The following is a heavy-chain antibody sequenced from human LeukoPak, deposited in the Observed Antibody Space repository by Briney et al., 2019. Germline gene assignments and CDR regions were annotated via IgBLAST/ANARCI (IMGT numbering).Heavy chain of an antibody. V-gene: IGHV4-34*01. CDR2: INHSGST. J-gene: IGHJ4*02. D-gene: IGHD4-17*01. CDR1: GGSFSGYY. Sequence: PSETLSLTCAVYGGSFSGYYWSWIRQPPGKGLEWTGEINHSGSTNYNPSLKSRVTISVDTSKNQFSLKLSSVTAADTAVYYCARGVTTVTRYDYWGQGTLVAVSS. CDR3: ARGVTTVTRYDY.